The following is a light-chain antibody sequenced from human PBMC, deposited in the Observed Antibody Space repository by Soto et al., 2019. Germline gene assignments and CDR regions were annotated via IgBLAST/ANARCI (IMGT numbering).Light chain of an antibody. J-gene: IGKJ1*01. CDR3: QHYDSSPPLT. CDR1: QSVSSTS. Sequence: EIVLTQSPGTLSFSPGERATLSCRASQSVSSTSLAWYQQKPGQAPRLLIYGASNRATGMPDRFSGSGSGTDLTLNISRLEPEDSAVYYCQHYDSSPPLTFGQGNKVEI. V-gene: IGKV3-20*01. CDR2: GAS.